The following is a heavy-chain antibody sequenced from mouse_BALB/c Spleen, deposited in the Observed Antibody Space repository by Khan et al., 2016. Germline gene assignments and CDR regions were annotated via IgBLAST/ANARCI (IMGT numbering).Heavy chain of an antibody. Sequence: EVQLQESGPSLVKPSQTLSLTCSVTGDSITSGYWSWIRKFPGNKLEYMGYISYSGSTYYNPSLKSRISITRDTSKNQYHLQLNSVTTEDTATYYSSSCYDYDGGYVMDYWGQGTSVTVSA. J-gene: IGHJ4*01. D-gene: IGHD2-4*01. CDR3: SSCYDYDGGYVMDY. V-gene: IGHV3-8*02. CDR2: ISYSGST. CDR1: GDSITSGY.